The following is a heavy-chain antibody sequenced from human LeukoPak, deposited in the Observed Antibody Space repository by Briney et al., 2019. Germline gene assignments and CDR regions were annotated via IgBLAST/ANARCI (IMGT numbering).Heavy chain of an antibody. CDR3: ARLQFRVAFDY. V-gene: IGHV3-53*01. CDR2: IYDGGST. J-gene: IGHJ4*02. D-gene: IGHD3-10*01. Sequence: GGSLRLSCAASGLTVSSNYMSWVRPAPGKGLEWVSIIYDGGSTFYADSVKGRFTISRDNSKNTLFLQMNSLRAEDTAIYYCARLQFRVAFDYWGQGTLVTVSS. CDR1: GLTVSSNY.